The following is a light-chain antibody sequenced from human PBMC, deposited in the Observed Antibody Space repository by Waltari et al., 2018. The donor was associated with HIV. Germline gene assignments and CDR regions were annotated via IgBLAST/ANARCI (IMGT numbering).Light chain of an antibody. J-gene: IGKJ2*01. CDR3: QQYYSTPYT. Sequence: DIVMTQSPDSLAVPLGERATITCNSSQTVLYSSNKKNFLSWYQQKPGQPPKLLISWATTRDSGVPDRFSGSESGTDVTLTVSSLQAEEVAFYYCQQYYSTPYTFGRGTKV. CDR1: QTVLYSSNKKNF. V-gene: IGKV4-1*01. CDR2: WAT.